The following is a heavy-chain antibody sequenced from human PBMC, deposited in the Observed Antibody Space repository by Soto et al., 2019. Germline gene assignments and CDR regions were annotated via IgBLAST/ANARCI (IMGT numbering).Heavy chain of an antibody. CDR2: ISGSGGST. CDR1: GFTFSSYA. D-gene: IGHD3-10*02. V-gene: IGHV3-23*01. Sequence: PGGSLRLSCAASGFTFSSYAMSWVRQAPGKGLEWVSAISGSGGSTYYADSVKGRFTISRDNSKNTLYLQMNSLRAEDTAVYYCARRDVSTGAMDVWGQGTTVTVSS. CDR3: ARRDVSTGAMDV. J-gene: IGHJ6*02.